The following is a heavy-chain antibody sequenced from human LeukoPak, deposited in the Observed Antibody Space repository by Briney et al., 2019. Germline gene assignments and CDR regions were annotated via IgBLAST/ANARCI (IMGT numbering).Heavy chain of an antibody. Sequence: SETLSLTCTVSGGSIRNYYWIWIRQPAGKGLEWIGRIYTSGSTNYNPSLKSRITMSLDTSKNQFSLKLSSVTAADTAVYYCARAPSYNSTRLDVWGRGTTVTVSS. CDR2: IYTSGST. V-gene: IGHV4-4*07. D-gene: IGHD1-1*01. CDR1: GGSIRNYY. CDR3: ARAPSYNSTRLDV. J-gene: IGHJ6*02.